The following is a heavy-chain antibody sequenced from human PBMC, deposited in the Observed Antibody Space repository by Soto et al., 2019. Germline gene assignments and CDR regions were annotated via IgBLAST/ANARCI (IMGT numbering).Heavy chain of an antibody. Sequence: GRSLRLSCAATGFTFANYAMTWVRQAPGKGLEWVSAISGSGAGTYYADSVKGRFTISRDNSKNTLYLQMDSLRAEDTAVFYCAKERLLNYDTPPDFDYWGQGTLDTVSS. CDR2: ISGSGAGT. V-gene: IGHV3-23*01. D-gene: IGHD3-16*01. CDR1: GFTFANYA. CDR3: AKERLLNYDTPPDFDY. J-gene: IGHJ4*02.